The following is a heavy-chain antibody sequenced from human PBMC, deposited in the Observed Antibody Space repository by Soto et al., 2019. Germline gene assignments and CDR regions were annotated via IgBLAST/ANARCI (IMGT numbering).Heavy chain of an antibody. Sequence: SETLSLTCAVSGGSISSGGYSWSWIRQPPGKGLEWIGYIYHSGSTYYNPSLKSRVTISVDRSKNQFSLKLSSVTAADTAVYYCARRYGGNSGDYWGQGTLVTVSS. J-gene: IGHJ4*02. D-gene: IGHD2-21*02. CDR3: ARRYGGNSGDY. CDR2: IYHSGST. CDR1: GGSISSGGYS. V-gene: IGHV4-30-2*01.